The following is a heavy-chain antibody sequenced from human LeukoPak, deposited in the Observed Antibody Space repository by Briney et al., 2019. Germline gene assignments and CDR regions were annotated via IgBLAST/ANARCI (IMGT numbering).Heavy chain of an antibody. CDR1: GGTFSSYA. CDR2: IIPIFGTA. J-gene: IGHJ5*02. CDR3: ARARSGSSPSNWFDP. Sequence: SVKVSCKASGGTFSSYAISWVRQVPGQGLEWMGGIIPIFGTANYAQKFQGRVTITTDESTSTAYMELSSLRSEDTAVYYCARARSGSSPSNWFDPWAREPWSPSPQ. D-gene: IGHD1-26*01. V-gene: IGHV1-69*05.